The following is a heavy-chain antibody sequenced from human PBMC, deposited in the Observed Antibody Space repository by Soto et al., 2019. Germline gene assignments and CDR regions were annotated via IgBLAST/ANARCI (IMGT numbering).Heavy chain of an antibody. CDR3: AKGRMNPNSVWDPFDI. V-gene: IGHV3-23*01. CDR1: GFTFSNFA. D-gene: IGHD2-15*01. Sequence: XVSLSLSYAASGFTFSNFAMSWVRQAPGKGLEWVSGIGGGVDDTYYADSVKGRFIISRDNSKSTLSLRLNGLRAEDTAVYYCAKGRMNPNSVWDPFDIWGQGTMVTVSS. J-gene: IGHJ3*02. CDR2: IGGGVDDT.